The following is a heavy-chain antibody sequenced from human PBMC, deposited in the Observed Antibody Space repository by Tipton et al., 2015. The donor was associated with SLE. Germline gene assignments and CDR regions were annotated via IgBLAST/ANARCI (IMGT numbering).Heavy chain of an antibody. J-gene: IGHJ4*02. Sequence: SLRLSCAASGFTFDDYGVNWVRQAPGKGLEWVSGINWNGDSTGYADSVKGRFTISRDNTKNSLYLQMNSLRAEDTALYYCTRGVVGIDYWGQGTLVTVSS. CDR2: INWNGDST. CDR1: GFTFDDYG. V-gene: IGHV3-20*04. D-gene: IGHD2-15*01. CDR3: TRGVVGIDY.